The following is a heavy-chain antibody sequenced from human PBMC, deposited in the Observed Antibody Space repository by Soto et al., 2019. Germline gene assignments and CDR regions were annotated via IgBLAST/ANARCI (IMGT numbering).Heavy chain of an antibody. CDR3: ERGRRTAVTIDY. Sequence: PSQTLSLTCAVYGGSFRGHYWSWIRQPPGKGLEWIGEINHSGSTNYNPSLKSRVTISVDTSRNQFSLKLSSVTAADTAVYYCERGRRTAVTIDYWGQGTLVTVS. V-gene: IGHV4-34*01. J-gene: IGHJ4*02. CDR1: GGSFRGHY. CDR2: INHSGST. D-gene: IGHD4-17*01.